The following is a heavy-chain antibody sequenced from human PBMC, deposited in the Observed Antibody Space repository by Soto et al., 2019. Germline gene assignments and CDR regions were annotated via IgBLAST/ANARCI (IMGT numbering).Heavy chain of an antibody. Sequence: ASVKFSCKASGDTFTTYDINWVRQATGHGLEWMGWISLYSDGTNYAQKFQGRVSMTTDTSTTTAYMELRSLRSDDTAVYYCARVVPGAEAWFGPWGQGTLVTVSS. J-gene: IGHJ5*02. CDR1: GDTFTTYD. V-gene: IGHV1-18*01. CDR2: ISLYSDGT. CDR3: ARVVPGAEAWFGP. D-gene: IGHD2-2*01.